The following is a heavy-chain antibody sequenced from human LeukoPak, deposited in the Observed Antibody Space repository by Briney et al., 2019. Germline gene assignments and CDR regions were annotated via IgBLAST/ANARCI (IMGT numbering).Heavy chain of an antibody. CDR2: IYYSGST. D-gene: IGHD2-15*01. CDR1: GASISGSNYY. J-gene: IGHJ4*02. Sequence: SETLSLTCAVSGASISGSNYYWGWIRQPPGKGLEWIGSIYYSGSTYYNPSLKSRVTISVDTSKNQFSLKLSSVTAADTAVYYCARTCSGGSCYDDLDYWGQGTLVTVSS. CDR3: ARTCSGGSCYDDLDY. V-gene: IGHV4-39*01.